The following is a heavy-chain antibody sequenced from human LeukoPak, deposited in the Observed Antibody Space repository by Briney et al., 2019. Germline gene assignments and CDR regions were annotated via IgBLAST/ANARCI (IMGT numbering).Heavy chain of an antibody. V-gene: IGHV4-59*01. CDR3: AREDERYFDY. CDR2: IYYSGST. Sequence: SETLSLTCTVSGGSISSYYWSWIRQPPGKGLEWIGYIYYSGSTNYNPSLKSRVTISVDTSKNQFSLKLSSVTAADTAVYYCAREDERYFDYWGQGTLVTVSS. CDR1: GGSISSYY. J-gene: IGHJ4*02.